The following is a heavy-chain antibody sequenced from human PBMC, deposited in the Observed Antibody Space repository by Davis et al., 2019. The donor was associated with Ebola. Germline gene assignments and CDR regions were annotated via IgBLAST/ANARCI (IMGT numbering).Heavy chain of an antibody. Sequence: HSQTLSLTCDISGDSVSRNSGAWNWIRQSTSRGLEWLGRTYYNSKWYNDYAVSVKSRMTINADTSKNQFSLQLNSVTPEDTAVYYCARFRWELRGFDYWGQGTLVTVSS. V-gene: IGHV6-1*01. CDR1: GDSVSRNSGA. D-gene: IGHD1-26*01. CDR2: TYYNSKWYN. J-gene: IGHJ4*02. CDR3: ARFRWELRGFDY.